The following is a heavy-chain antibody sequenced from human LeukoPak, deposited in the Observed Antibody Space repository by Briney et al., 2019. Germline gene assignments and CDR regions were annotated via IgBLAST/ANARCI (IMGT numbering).Heavy chain of an antibody. CDR1: GYTFTSYG. V-gene: IGHV1-18*01. Sequence: ASVKVSCKASGYTFTSYGISWVRQAPGQGLEWMGWISAYNGNTNYAQKLQGRVTMTTDTSTSTACMELRSLRSDDTAVYYCARGPYDFWSGTVRNYFDYWGQGTLVTVSS. CDR2: ISAYNGNT. D-gene: IGHD3-3*01. J-gene: IGHJ4*02. CDR3: ARGPYDFWSGTVRNYFDY.